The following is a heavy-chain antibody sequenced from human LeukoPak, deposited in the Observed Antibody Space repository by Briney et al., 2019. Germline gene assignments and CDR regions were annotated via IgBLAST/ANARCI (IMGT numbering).Heavy chain of an antibody. CDR3: ARVLGRDYYDSSDIYGMDV. Sequence: SVKVSCKASGGTFNNYAISWVRQAPGQGLEWMGGIIPIFGTAKYPQKLQGRVTITADEPMSTAYMDLSSLKSEDTAVYYCARVLGRDYYDSSDIYGMDVWGQGTTVSVSS. CDR1: GGTFNNYA. D-gene: IGHD3-22*01. J-gene: IGHJ6*02. V-gene: IGHV1-69*13. CDR2: IIPIFGTA.